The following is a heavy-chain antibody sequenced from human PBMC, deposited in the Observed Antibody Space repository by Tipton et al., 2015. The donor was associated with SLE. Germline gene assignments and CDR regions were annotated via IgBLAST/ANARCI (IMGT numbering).Heavy chain of an antibody. Sequence: TLSLTCTVSGGSISSYFWSWIRQAPGKGLEWIGYISQSGSTKYNASLKSRVTISVDTSKNQFSLKLSSVTAADTAVYYCARGYQLPLGPYYYYYMDVWGKGTTVTVSS. CDR3: ARGYQLPLGPYYYYYMDV. V-gene: IGHV4-59*01. CDR2: ISQSGST. J-gene: IGHJ6*03. CDR1: GGSISSYF. D-gene: IGHD2-2*01.